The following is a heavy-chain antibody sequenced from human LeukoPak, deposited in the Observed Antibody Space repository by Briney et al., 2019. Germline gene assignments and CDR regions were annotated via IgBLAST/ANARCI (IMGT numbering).Heavy chain of an antibody. D-gene: IGHD3-16*01. Sequence: GGSLRLSCAASGFTFNTYTMNWVRQAPGKGLEWVSYISGSSGIIDYADSVRGRFTISRDNAKNSLYLQMNSLRADDTAIYYCARNQQLGGHSYYYYGMDVWGQGTTVTVSS. CDR3: ARNQQLGGHSYYYYGMDV. CDR1: GFTFNTYT. CDR2: ISGSSGII. V-gene: IGHV3-48*01. J-gene: IGHJ6*02.